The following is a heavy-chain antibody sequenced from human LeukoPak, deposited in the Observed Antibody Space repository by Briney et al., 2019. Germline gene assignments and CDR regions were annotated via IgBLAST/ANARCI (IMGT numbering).Heavy chain of an antibody. V-gene: IGHV3-21*01. CDR1: GFTFSSYG. CDR2: ISSSSSYI. J-gene: IGHJ5*02. Sequence: PGGTLRLSCAASGFTFSSYGMSWVRQAPGKGLEWVSSISSSSSYIYYADSVKGRFTISRDNAKNSLYLQMNSLRAEDTAVYYCASSRKTNWLGPWWFDPWGQGTLVTVSS. D-gene: IGHD2-8*01. CDR3: ASSRKTNWLGPWWFDP.